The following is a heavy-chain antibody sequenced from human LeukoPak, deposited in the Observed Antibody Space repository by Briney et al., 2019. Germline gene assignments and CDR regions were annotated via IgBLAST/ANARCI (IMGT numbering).Heavy chain of an antibody. Sequence: SVKVSCKASGGTFSSYAISWVRQAPGQGLEWMGRIIPILGIANYAQKFQGRVTITADKSTSTAYMELSSLRSEDTAVYYCATWGRSERISFDYWGQGTLVTVSS. CDR2: IIPILGIA. D-gene: IGHD7-27*01. CDR1: GGTFSSYA. CDR3: ATWGRSERISFDY. V-gene: IGHV1-69*04. J-gene: IGHJ4*02.